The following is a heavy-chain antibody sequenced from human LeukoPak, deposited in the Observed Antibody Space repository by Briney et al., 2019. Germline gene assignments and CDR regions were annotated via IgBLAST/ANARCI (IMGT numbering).Heavy chain of an antibody. CDR1: GGTFSSYA. CDR2: IIPIFGTA. J-gene: IGHJ6*02. Sequence: ASVKVSCKASGGTFSSYAISWVRQAPGQGLEWMGGIIPIFGTANYAQKFQGRVTITADESTSTAYMELSSLRSEDTAVYYCARKNVTYDFWSGLYYYYYGMDVWGQGTTVTASS. V-gene: IGHV1-69*13. D-gene: IGHD3-3*01. CDR3: ARKNVTYDFWSGLYYYYYGMDV.